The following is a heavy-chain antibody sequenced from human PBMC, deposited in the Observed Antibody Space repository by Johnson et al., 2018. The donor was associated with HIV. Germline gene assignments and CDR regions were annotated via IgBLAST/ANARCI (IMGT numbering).Heavy chain of an antibody. CDR3: ARDRGGRFRERDAFDI. V-gene: IGHV3-13*01. CDR1: GFTFSSYD. Sequence: VQLVESGGGLVQPGGSLRLSCVASGFTFSSYDMHWVRQATGKGLEWVSAITTAGDTYYTGSVKGRFTISRENAKNSLYLQMNSLRAGDTAVYYCARDRGGRFRERDAFDIWGQGTMVIVPS. CDR2: ITTAGDT. D-gene: IGHD3-10*01. J-gene: IGHJ3*02.